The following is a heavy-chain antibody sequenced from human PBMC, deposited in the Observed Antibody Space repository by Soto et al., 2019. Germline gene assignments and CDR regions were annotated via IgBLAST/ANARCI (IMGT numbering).Heavy chain of an antibody. D-gene: IGHD3-16*01. CDR1: GFTFSSYA. CDR2: ISYDGSNK. Sequence: QVQLVESGGGVVQPGRSLRLSCAASGFTFSSYAMHWVRQAPGKGLEWVAVISYDGSNKYYADSVKGRFTISRDNSKNXLYLQMNSLRAEDTAVYYCAREGGMITFGGVYFQHWGQGTLVTVSS. CDR3: AREGGMITFGGVYFQH. J-gene: IGHJ1*01. V-gene: IGHV3-30-3*01.